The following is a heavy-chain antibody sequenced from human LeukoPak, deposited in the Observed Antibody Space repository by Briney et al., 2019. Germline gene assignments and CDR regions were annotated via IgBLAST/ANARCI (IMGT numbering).Heavy chain of an antibody. V-gene: IGHV3-7*03. D-gene: IGHD3-16*01. J-gene: IGHJ6*02. CDR3: ARGGGLDV. CDR1: GFTFSSYC. Sequence: GGSLRLSCAASGFTFSSYCMNWARQAPGKVLEWVASINHNGNVNYYVDSVKGRFTISRDNAKNSLYLQMSNLRAEDTAVYFCARGGGLDVWGQGATVTVSS. CDR2: INHNGNVN.